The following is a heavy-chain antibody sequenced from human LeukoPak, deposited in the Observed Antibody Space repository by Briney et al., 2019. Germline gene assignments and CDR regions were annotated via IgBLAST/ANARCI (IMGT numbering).Heavy chain of an antibody. CDR3: ARERGLYGSGAPGAFDI. CDR2: IYYSGST. V-gene: IGHV4-39*07. Sequence: SETLSLTCTVSGGSISSGSYYWGWIRQPPGKGLEWIGSIYYSGSTNYNPSLKSRVTISVDTSKNQFSLKLSSVTAADTAVYYCARERGLYGSGAPGAFDIWGQGTMVTVSS. CDR1: GGSISSGSYY. J-gene: IGHJ3*02. D-gene: IGHD3-10*01.